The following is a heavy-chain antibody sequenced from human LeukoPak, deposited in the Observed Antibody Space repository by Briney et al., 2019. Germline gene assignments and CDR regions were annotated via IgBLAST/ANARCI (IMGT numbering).Heavy chain of an antibody. D-gene: IGHD2-21*01. CDR1: GDSVSSYY. V-gene: IGHV4-4*07. CDR2: INTSGNT. Sequence: PSETLSLTCTVSGDSVSSYYWSWIRQPAGKGLEWIGRINTSGNTNYNPSLKSRVTISVDTSKNQFSLKLSSVTAADTAVYYCARGVVIAPQTFDYWGQGTLVTVSS. J-gene: IGHJ4*02. CDR3: ARGVVIAPQTFDY.